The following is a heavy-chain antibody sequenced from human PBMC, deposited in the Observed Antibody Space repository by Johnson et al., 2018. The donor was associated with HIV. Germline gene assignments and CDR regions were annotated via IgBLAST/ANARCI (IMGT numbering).Heavy chain of an antibody. CDR3: RLVEAIWYDSSGPSDAFDI. V-gene: IGHV3-66*01. CDR2: IYSGGST. Sequence: VLLVESGGGLVQPGRSLRLSCAASGFTVSSNYMSWVRQAPGKGLEWVSVIYSGGSTYYADSVKGRFTISSDNSKNTLYLQINSLNTEDTAVYYCRLVEAIWYDSSGPSDAFDIWGQGTMVTVSS. CDR1: GFTVSSNY. J-gene: IGHJ3*02. D-gene: IGHD3-22*01.